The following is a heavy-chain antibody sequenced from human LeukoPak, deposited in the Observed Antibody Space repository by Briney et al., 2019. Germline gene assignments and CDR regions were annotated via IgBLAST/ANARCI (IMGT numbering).Heavy chain of an antibody. D-gene: IGHD2-21*02. V-gene: IGHV3-23*01. CDR1: GFTFSSYA. CDR3: AKGPSVVVVTATSPTPYYFDY. J-gene: IGHJ4*02. CDR2: ISGSGGST. Sequence: GGSLRLSCAASGFTFSSYAMSWVRQAPGKGLEWVSAISGSGGSTYYADSVKGRFTISRDNSKNTLYLQMNSLRAEDTAVYYCAKGPSVVVVTATSPTPYYFDYWGQGTLVTVSS.